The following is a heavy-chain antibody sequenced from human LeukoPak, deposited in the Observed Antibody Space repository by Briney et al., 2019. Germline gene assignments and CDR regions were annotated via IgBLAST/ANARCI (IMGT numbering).Heavy chain of an antibody. Sequence: PGGSLRLSXAASGFTFSSYAMTWVRQAPGKGLEWVSGISGSGGSTYYADSVKGRFTTSRDNAKNSLYLQMNSLRAEDTAVYYCARYYYDSSGYYQVDYWGQGTLVTVSS. CDR3: ARYYYDSSGYYQVDY. CDR1: GFTFSSYA. CDR2: ISGSGGST. V-gene: IGHV3-23*01. J-gene: IGHJ4*02. D-gene: IGHD3-22*01.